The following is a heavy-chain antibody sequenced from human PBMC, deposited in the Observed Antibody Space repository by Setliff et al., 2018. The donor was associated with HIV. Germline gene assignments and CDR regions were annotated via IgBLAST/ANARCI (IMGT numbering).Heavy chain of an antibody. D-gene: IGHD4-17*01. J-gene: IGHJ4*03. CDR3: ARGYGEGYYFDY. Sequence: SVKVSCKASGGTFSSYAISWVRQAPGQGLEWMGGIIPILGIANYAQKFQGRVTITTDESTSTAYMELSSLRSEDTAVYYCARGYGEGYYFDYWGQGTPVTVSS. CDR2: IIPILGIA. CDR1: GGTFSSYA. V-gene: IGHV1-69*10.